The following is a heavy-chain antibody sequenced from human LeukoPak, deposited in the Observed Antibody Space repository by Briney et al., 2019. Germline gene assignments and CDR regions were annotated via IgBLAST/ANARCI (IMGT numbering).Heavy chain of an antibody. CDR3: ARSSHSEDWFDP. CDR1: GYTFRSYS. J-gene: IGHJ5*02. CDR2: ISSSSSYI. D-gene: IGHD2-21*01. Sequence: PGGSLRLSCAASGYTFRSYSMNWGRQAPGKGLESVSSISSSSSYIYYADSVKGRFAISRDNAKNSLYLQMNSRRAEDTAVYYCARSSHSEDWFDPWGQGTLVTVSS. V-gene: IGHV3-21*01.